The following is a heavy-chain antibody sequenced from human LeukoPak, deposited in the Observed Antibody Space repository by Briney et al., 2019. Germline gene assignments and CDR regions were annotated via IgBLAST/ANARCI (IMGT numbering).Heavy chain of an antibody. V-gene: IGHV4-39*01. CDR3: ANLIAVAGYYFDY. Sequence: SETLSLTCTVSGVSISSSSYYWGWIRQPPGKGLEWIGSTYYSGSTYYNPSLKSRVTISVDTSKNQFSLKLSSVTAADTAVYYCANLIAVAGYYFDYWGQGTLVTVSS. CDR1: GVSISSSSYY. J-gene: IGHJ4*02. D-gene: IGHD6-19*01. CDR2: TYYSGST.